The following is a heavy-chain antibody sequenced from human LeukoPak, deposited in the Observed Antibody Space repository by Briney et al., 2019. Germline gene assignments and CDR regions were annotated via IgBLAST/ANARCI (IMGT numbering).Heavy chain of an antibody. CDR2: IYYSGST. CDR3: AGGTTVTTVSCDY. CDR1: GGSISSYY. V-gene: IGHV4-59*08. J-gene: IGHJ4*02. Sequence: PSETLPLTCTVSGGSISSYYWSWIRQPPGKGLEWIGYIYYSGSTNYNPSLKSRVTISVDTSKNQFSLKLSSVTAADTAVYYCAGGTTVTTVSCDYWGQGTLVTVSS. D-gene: IGHD4-17*01.